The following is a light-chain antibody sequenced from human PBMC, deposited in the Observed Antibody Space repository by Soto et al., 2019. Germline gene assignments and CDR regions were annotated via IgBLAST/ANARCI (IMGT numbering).Light chain of an antibody. CDR1: SSDFGSYNR. V-gene: IGLV2-18*02. CDR2: EVS. J-gene: IGLJ2*01. CDR3: SSYTSSRTYVV. Sequence: QSALPQPPSVSGSPGQSVTISCTGTSSDFGSYNRVSWYQQPPGTAPKLMIYEVSNRPSGVPDRFSGSKSGNTASLTISGLQAEDEADYYCSSYTSSRTYVVFGGGTKLTVL.